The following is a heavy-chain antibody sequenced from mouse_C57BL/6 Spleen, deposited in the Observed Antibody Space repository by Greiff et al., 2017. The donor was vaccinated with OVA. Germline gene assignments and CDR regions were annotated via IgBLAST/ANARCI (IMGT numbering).Heavy chain of an antibody. CDR3: AMYDYDGY. CDR1: FSPFPRSW. V-gene: IGHV1-74*01. CDR2: LHPSDIAP. J-gene: IGHJ2*01. D-gene: IGHD2-4*01. Sequence: QVQLQQPGAELVKPVASLPVSFTASFSPFPRSWMHWVKQRPGQGLEWIVMLHPSDIAPNYNQKFKGKATLTVDKSSSTAYMQLSSLTSEDSAVYYCAMYDYDGYWGQGTTLTVSS.